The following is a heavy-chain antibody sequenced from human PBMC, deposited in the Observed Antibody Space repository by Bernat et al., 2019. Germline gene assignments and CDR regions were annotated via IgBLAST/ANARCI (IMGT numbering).Heavy chain of an antibody. CDR2: INPSGGST. CDR1: GYTFTSYY. D-gene: IGHD3-22*01. V-gene: IGHV1-46*01. CDR3: ARDYAPKMGGYPLIAMDYYYMDV. J-gene: IGHJ6*03. Sequence: QVQLVQSGAEVKKPGASVKVSCKASGYTFTSYYMHWVRQAPGQGLEWMGIINPSGGSTSYAQKFQGRVTMTRDTSTSTVYMELSSLRSEDTAVYYCARDYAPKMGGYPLIAMDYYYMDVWGKGTTVTVSS.